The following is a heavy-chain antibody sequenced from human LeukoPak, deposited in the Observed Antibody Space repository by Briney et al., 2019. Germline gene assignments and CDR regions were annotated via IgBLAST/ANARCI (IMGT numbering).Heavy chain of an antibody. D-gene: IGHD6-19*01. CDR1: GGSISSGGYY. CDR3: ARGAVVDAFDI. CDR2: IYHSGST. J-gene: IGHJ3*02. Sequence: ASETLSLTCTVSGGSISSGGYYWSWIRQPPGKGLEWIGYIYHSGSTCYNPSLKSRVTISVDRSKNQFSLKLSSVTAADTAVYYCARGAVVDAFDIWGQGTMVTVSS. V-gene: IGHV4-30-2*01.